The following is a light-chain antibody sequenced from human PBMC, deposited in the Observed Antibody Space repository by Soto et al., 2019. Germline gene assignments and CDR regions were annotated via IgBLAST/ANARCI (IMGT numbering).Light chain of an antibody. CDR3: QQYSKWPLT. CDR2: GAS. J-gene: IGKJ4*01. CDR1: QSVSSN. Sequence: EILLTQSPATLSVSPGERATLSCRASQSVSSNLAWYQQKPGQSPRLLIYGASNRDTGIPARFSGSGSGTEFILTISRLQSEDFEVYYCQQYSKWPLTFGGGTKVDIK. V-gene: IGKV3D-15*01.